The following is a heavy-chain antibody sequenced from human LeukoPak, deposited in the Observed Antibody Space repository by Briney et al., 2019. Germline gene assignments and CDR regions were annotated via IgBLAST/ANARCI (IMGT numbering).Heavy chain of an antibody. CDR2: IIPIFGTA. V-gene: IGHV1-69*05. CDR3: ARAKGELGYCSSTSCHSFWHAFDI. D-gene: IGHD2-2*01. Sequence: ASVKVSCKASGGTSSSYAISWVRQAPGQGLEWMGGIIPIFGTANYAQKFQGRVTITTDESTSTAYMELSSLRSEDTAVYYCARAKGELGYCSSTSCHSFWHAFDIWGQGTMVTVSS. J-gene: IGHJ3*02. CDR1: GGTSSSYA.